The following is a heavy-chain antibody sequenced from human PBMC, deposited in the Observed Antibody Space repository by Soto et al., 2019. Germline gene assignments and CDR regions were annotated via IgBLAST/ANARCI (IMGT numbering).Heavy chain of an antibody. CDR1: GYTFISYY. D-gene: IGHD2-2*02. V-gene: IGHV1-46*01. J-gene: IGHJ4*02. Sequence: ASVKVSCKASGYTFISYYMHWVRQAPGQGLEWMGIINPSGGSTSYAQRFQGRVTMTRDTSTSTVYMELSSLTSEDMAVYYCARGLYTDTYYFDYWGQGALVTVSS. CDR3: ARGLYTDTYYFDY. CDR2: INPSGGST.